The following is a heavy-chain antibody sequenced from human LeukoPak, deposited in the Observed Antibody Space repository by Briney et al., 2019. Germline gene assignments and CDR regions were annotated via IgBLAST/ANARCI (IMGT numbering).Heavy chain of an antibody. CDR1: GFTFSNYW. J-gene: IGHJ4*02. V-gene: IGHV3-74*01. D-gene: IGHD5-18*01. Sequence: GGSLRLSCAASGFTFSNYWMHWVRQAPGKGLVWVSRINTDGSSTSYADSVKGRFTISRDNAKNTLYLQMNSLRAEDTAVYYCARDRSSSLGYSYGYGLYYFDYWGQGTLVTVSS. CDR2: INTDGSST. CDR3: ARDRSSSLGYSYGYGLYYFDY.